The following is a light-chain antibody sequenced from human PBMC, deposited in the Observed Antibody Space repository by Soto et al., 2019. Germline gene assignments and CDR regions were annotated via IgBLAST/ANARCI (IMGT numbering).Light chain of an antibody. CDR3: QQYNSSPYT. J-gene: IGKJ2*01. CDR2: RAS. Sequence: DIQMTQSPSTLSASVGDRVTITCRASQSVSSWLAWYQQKPGQAPKLLIYRASSLEGGVPSRFSGSGSGTEFTLTISSLQPDDFATYYCQQYNSSPYTFGQGTKLEIK. V-gene: IGKV1-5*03. CDR1: QSVSSW.